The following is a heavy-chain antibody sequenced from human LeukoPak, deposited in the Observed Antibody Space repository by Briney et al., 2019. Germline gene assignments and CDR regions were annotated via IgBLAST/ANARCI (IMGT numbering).Heavy chain of an antibody. CDR1: GGSISSSSYY. J-gene: IGHJ4*02. D-gene: IGHD6-19*01. CDR3: ARDSSSGWYHGD. V-gene: IGHV3-66*01. CDR2: IYSGGST. Sequence: ETLSLTCTVSGGSISSSSYYWGWVRQAPGKGLEWVSVIYSGGSTYYADSVKGRFTISRDNSKNTLYLQMNSLRAEDTAVYYCARDSSSGWYHGDWGQGTLVTVSS.